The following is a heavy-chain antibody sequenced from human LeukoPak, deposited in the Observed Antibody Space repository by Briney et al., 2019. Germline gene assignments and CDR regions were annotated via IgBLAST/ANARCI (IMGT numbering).Heavy chain of an antibody. CDR1: GFTFSNYA. CDR3: ARDSVSYDSSGYYSI. J-gene: IGHJ4*02. V-gene: IGHV3-48*04. D-gene: IGHD3-22*01. CDR2: ISSSGSTI. Sequence: GGSLRLSCAASGFTFSNYAIHWVRQAPGKGLEWVSYISSSGSTIYYADSVKGRFTISRDNAKNSLYLQMNSLRAEDTAVYYCARDSVSYDSSGYYSIWGQGTLVSVSS.